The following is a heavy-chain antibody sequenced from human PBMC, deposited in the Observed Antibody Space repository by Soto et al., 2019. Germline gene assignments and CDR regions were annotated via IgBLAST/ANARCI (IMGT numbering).Heavy chain of an antibody. CDR1: RYTLTELS. J-gene: IGHJ6*02. CDR3: ATSSGWLHYYYYYGKDV. CDR2: FDPEDGET. D-gene: IGHD6-19*01. Sequence: ASVKVSCEVSRYTLTELSMHWVRQAPGKGPEWMGGFDPEDGETIYAQKFQGRVTMTEDTSTDTAYMELSSLRSEDTAVYYCATSSGWLHYYYYYGKDVWGQGTTVTVSS. V-gene: IGHV1-24*01.